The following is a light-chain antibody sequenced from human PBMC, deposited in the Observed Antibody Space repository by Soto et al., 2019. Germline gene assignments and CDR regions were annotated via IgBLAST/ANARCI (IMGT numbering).Light chain of an antibody. CDR2: GAS. J-gene: IGKJ4*01. CDR1: QSVSSN. V-gene: IGKV3-15*01. Sequence: EIVMTQSPATLSVSPGERATLSCRASQSVSSNLAWYQQKPGQAPRLLIYGASTRATGIPDRFSGSGSGTEFTLTISSLQSEDFEVYYCQQYNNWPLTLGGGTKVDIK. CDR3: QQYNNWPLT.